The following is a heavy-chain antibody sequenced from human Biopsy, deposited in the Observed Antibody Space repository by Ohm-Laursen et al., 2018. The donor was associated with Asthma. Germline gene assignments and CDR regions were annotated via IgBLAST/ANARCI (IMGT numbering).Heavy chain of an antibody. CDR2: INAGNGNT. Sequence: ASVKVSCKASGYTFINYAIHWVRQAPGQRLEWMGWINAGNGNTKYSQKFQGRVTITRDTSARTAYMDLSSLRSEDTAVYYCARTYYDFLTGQVNDVFGIWGQGTMVTVSS. CDR3: ARTYYDFLTGQVNDVFGI. CDR1: GYTFINYA. V-gene: IGHV1-3*01. J-gene: IGHJ3*02. D-gene: IGHD3-9*01.